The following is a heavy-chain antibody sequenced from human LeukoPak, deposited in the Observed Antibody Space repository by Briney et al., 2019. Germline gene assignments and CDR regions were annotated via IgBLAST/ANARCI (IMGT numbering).Heavy chain of an antibody. CDR1: GYTFTGYY. CDR2: INPNSGGT. Sequence: EASVKVSCKASGYTFTGYYMHWVRQAPGQGLEWIGRINPNSGGTNYAQKFQGRVTMTRDTSISTAYMELSRLRSDDTAVYYCARGSCTNGVCYVFDYWGQGTLVTVSS. J-gene: IGHJ4*02. CDR3: ARGSCTNGVCYVFDY. V-gene: IGHV1-2*06. D-gene: IGHD2-8*01.